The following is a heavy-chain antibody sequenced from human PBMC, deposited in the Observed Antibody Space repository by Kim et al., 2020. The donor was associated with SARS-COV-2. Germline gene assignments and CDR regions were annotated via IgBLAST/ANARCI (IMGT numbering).Heavy chain of an antibody. V-gene: IGHV3-30*02. D-gene: IGHD4-17*01. J-gene: IGHJ2*01. Sequence: ADSVKGRFTISRDNSKNTLYLQMNSLRAEDTAVYYCAKEESGDYAWYFDLWGRGTLVTVSS. CDR3: AKEESGDYAWYFDL.